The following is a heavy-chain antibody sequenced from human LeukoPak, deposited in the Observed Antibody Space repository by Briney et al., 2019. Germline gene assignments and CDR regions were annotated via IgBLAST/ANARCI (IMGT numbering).Heavy chain of an antibody. V-gene: IGHV3-23*01. CDR1: RFTFSSHA. J-gene: IGHJ4*02. CDR2: ISAGAGGA. Sequence: GWSLRLSCAAARFTFSSHAMSWVRQAPRKGLEWASTISAGAGGAYHAGSVKGRFTISRDNSKNTLYLQMNSLRAEDTAVYYCAKQVDYGSGSRLTNWGQGTLVTDSS. CDR3: AKQVDYGSGSRLTN. D-gene: IGHD3-10*01.